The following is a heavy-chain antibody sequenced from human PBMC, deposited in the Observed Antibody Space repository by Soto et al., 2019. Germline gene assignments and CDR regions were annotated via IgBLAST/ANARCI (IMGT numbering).Heavy chain of an antibody. Sequence: QVQLGQSGAEVKKPGASVKVSCKASGYTFTNHGISWVRQAPGQGLEWLGWISGNNGNTKYAQRLQGRVTMTTDTSTSTAYMELRSLKSDDTAVYYCARDLYPLAYYFDYWGQGTLVTVSS. J-gene: IGHJ4*02. CDR3: ARDLYPLAYYFDY. V-gene: IGHV1-18*01. CDR1: GYTFTNHG. CDR2: ISGNNGNT.